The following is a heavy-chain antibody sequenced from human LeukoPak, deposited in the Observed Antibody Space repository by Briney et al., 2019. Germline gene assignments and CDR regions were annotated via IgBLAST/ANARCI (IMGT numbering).Heavy chain of an antibody. J-gene: IGHJ5*02. CDR1: GDSISSGTYF. CDR3: AREEQWRRWFDP. CDR2: IYSSGST. Sequence: SETLSLTCTVSGDSISSGTYFLSWIRQPAGKALEWIGRIYSSGSTNYNPSLKSRVTISVDTSKNQFSLKLSSVTAADTAVYYCAREEQWRRWFDPWGQGTLVTVSS. D-gene: IGHD6-19*01. V-gene: IGHV4-61*02.